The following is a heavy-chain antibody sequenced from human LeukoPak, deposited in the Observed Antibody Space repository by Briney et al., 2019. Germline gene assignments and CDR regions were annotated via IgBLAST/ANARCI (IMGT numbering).Heavy chain of an antibody. D-gene: IGHD3-3*01. V-gene: IGHV4-4*07. J-gene: IGHJ5*02. CDR2: IYTRRST. CDR3: ASEVWVFGVVSKRFDP. Sequence: SDPLSLTYTVSGASISSYYWSWIRQPAGKGLEWSGLIYTRRSTNYNPPLKSRVTISVDKSKHQFSLKLSSVTAGHTAVYFCASEVWVFGVVSKRFDPWGQGTLVSVSS. CDR1: GASISSYY.